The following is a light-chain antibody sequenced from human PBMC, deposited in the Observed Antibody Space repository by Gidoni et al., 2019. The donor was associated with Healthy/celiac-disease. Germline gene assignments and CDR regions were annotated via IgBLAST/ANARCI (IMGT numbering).Light chain of an antibody. J-gene: IGLJ3*02. V-gene: IGLV1-40*01. CDR3: QSYDSSLSGWV. CDR1: SSNIGAGYA. Sequence: QSVLPQPPSVSGAPGQRVTISCTGRSSNIGAGYAVHWYQQLPGTAPKLLIFDNNNRPSGVPDRFSGSKSGASASLAITGLQAEDEADYYCQSYDSSLSGWVFGGGTKLTVL. CDR2: DNN.